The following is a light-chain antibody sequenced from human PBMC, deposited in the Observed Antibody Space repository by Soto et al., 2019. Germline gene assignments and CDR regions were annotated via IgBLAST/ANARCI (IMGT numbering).Light chain of an antibody. CDR1: GSNTGKNY. CDR3: GSWDSSLSAVV. Sequence: QSVLTQPPSVSVAPGQKVTISCSGSGSNTGKNYVSWYQQLPGTAPKLLIYEDSRRPSGIPDRFSGSKSGTSATLGITGLQTGDEADYYCGSWDSSLSAVVFGTGTQLTVL. CDR2: EDS. V-gene: IGLV1-51*02. J-gene: IGLJ1*01.